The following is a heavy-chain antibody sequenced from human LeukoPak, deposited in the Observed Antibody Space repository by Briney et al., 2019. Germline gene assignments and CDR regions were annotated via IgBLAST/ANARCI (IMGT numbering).Heavy chain of an antibody. J-gene: IGHJ6*03. Sequence: KTSETLSLTCTVSGGAINSESYYWRWIRQPAGKGLEWIGRIYVSGSTNYNPSLKSRITISVDTSKNQFSLKLSSVTAADTAVYYCASTYYYDSSAYNYYHYMDVWGKGTTVTVSS. CDR2: IYVSGST. V-gene: IGHV4-61*02. D-gene: IGHD3-22*01. CDR3: ASTYYYDSSAYNYYHYMDV. CDR1: GGAINSESYY.